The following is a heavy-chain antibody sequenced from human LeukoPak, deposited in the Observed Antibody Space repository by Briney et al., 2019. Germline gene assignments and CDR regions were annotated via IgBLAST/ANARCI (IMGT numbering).Heavy chain of an antibody. J-gene: IGHJ6*02. D-gene: IGHD3-9*01. CDR1: GDSVSSNSAA. V-gene: IGHV6-1*01. CDR3: ARGSVDDYYYYGMDV. CDR2: TYYRSKWYN. Sequence: SQTLSLTCAISGDSVSSNSAAWNWIRQSPSRGLEWLGRTYYRSKWYNDYAVSVKSRITINPDTSKNQFSLKLSSVTAADTAVYYCARGSVDDYYYYGMDVWGQGTTVTVSS.